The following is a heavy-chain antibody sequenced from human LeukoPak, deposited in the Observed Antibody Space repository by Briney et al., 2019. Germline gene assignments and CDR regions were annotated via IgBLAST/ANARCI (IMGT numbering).Heavy chain of an antibody. CDR1: GFTFSSYA. J-gene: IGHJ4*02. Sequence: PGGSLRLSCAASGFTFSSYAMSWVRQAPGKGLEWVSAISGSGGSTYYADSVKGRFTISRDNSKNTLYLQMNSLRAEDTAVYYCATAPEGRIAVAGAGVLDYWGQGTLVTVSS. CDR3: ATAPEGRIAVAGAGVLDY. CDR2: ISGSGGST. D-gene: IGHD6-19*01. V-gene: IGHV3-23*01.